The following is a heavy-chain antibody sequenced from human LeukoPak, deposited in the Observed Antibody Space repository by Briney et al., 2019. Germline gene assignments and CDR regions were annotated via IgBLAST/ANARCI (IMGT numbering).Heavy chain of an antibody. CDR3: AREGRSGGNAFEI. D-gene: IGHD2-15*01. Sequence: PSETLSLTCTVFGGSISTYFWSWIRQPPGKGLEWIGYMYSSGSTNYNPSLKSRVTISVDTSKNQFSLKLSSVTAADTAVYYCAREGRSGGNAFEIWGQGTMVTVSS. J-gene: IGHJ3*02. V-gene: IGHV4-59*01. CDR1: GGSISTYF. CDR2: MYSSGST.